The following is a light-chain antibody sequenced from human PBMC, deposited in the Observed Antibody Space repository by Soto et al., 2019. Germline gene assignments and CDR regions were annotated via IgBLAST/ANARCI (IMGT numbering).Light chain of an antibody. Sequence: VMTQSPDTLSASPGERVSLSCRASQSVNHNLAWYQHKPGQAPRLLIYASSNRATGIPDRFSGSASGTDSTLTINRLEPEDFAVYYCQLYGISPHFGQGTRLEIK. J-gene: IGKJ5*01. CDR2: ASS. V-gene: IGKV3-20*01. CDR3: QLYGISPH. CDR1: QSVNHN.